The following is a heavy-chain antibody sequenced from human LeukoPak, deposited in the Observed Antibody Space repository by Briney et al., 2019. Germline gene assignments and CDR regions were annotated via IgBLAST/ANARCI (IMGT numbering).Heavy chain of an antibody. CDR3: ARDGAPLWFGESYYGMDV. CDR1: GYTFTSYG. J-gene: IGHJ6*02. CDR2: INPNSGGT. Sequence: GASVKVSCKASGYTFTSYGISWVRQAPGQGLEWMGWINPNSGGTNYAQKFQGRVTMTRDTSISTAYMELSRLRSDDTAVYYCARDGAPLWFGESYYGMDVWGQGTTVTVSS. D-gene: IGHD3-10*01. V-gene: IGHV1-2*02.